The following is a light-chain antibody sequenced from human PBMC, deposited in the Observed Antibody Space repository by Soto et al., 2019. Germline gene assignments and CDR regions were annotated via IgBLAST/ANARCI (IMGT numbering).Light chain of an antibody. CDR2: KAS. CDR3: QQSNSCPQT. V-gene: IGKV3-15*01. Sequence: MTQSPSTLSVSVGDRVTLSCRASRSVSSRLAWYQQKPGKGPKLLIYKASNRPTGIPARFSGSGYGTEFTLTISSLQPEDFAAYYCQQSNSCPQTFGQGTKVDIK. J-gene: IGKJ1*01. CDR1: RSVSSR.